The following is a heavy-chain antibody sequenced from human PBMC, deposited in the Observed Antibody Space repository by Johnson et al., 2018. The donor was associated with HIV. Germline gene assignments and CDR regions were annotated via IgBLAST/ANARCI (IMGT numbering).Heavy chain of an antibody. Sequence: QVQLVESGGGVVRPGRSLRLSCAASGFTFSSYGMYWVRQAPGKGLEWVAVIWYDGSNKYYADSVKGRFTISRDNSKNTLYLQMNSLRVGDTAVDYCAKRLGFDNGGGWVDIWGQGAMVTVSS. CDR3: AKRLGFDNGGGWVDI. V-gene: IGHV3-33*06. CDR2: IWYDGSNK. J-gene: IGHJ3*02. D-gene: IGHD2-8*01. CDR1: GFTFSSYG.